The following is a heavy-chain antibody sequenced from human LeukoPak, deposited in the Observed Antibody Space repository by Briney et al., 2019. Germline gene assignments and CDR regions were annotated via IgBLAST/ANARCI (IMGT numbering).Heavy chain of an antibody. D-gene: IGHD3-10*01. Sequence: GGSLRLSCAASGFNFSRNYMIWVRQAPGKGLDWVSVIYSGGRKYYADSVKGRFTISRDNSKNTVYLQMNSLRAEDTAVYYCARDGNNGSGAFYYYMDVWGKGTTVTVSS. CDR1: GFNFSRNY. J-gene: IGHJ6*03. CDR3: ARDGNNGSGAFYYYMDV. V-gene: IGHV3-53*01. CDR2: IYSGGRK.